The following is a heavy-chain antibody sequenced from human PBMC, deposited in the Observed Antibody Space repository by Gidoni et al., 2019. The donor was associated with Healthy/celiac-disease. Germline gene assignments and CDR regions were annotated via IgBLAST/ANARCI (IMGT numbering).Heavy chain of an antibody. CDR3: AKSKRCSGGSCYSGYYYYYGMDV. Sequence: GFTFSSYGMHWVRQAPGEGLEWVAVISYDGSNKYYADSVKGRFTISRDNSKNTLYLQMNSLRAEDTAVYYCAKSKRCSGGSCYSGYYYYYGMDVWGQGTTVTVSS. CDR2: ISYDGSNK. CDR1: GFTFSSYG. D-gene: IGHD2-15*01. J-gene: IGHJ6*02. V-gene: IGHV3-30*18.